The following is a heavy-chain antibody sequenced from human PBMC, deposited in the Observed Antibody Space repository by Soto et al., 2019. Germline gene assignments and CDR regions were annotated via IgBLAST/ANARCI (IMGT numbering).Heavy chain of an antibody. D-gene: IGHD3-10*01. CDR2: VHSDGTTT. V-gene: IGHV3-74*02. J-gene: IGHJ3*01. CDR3: ARGDRGGFDL. Sequence: EVQLVESGGGLVQPGVSLRLSCAASGFTFDYYWMHWVRQAPGKGLVWVSRVHSDGTTTTYADSVKGRFTISRNNARHTVYLEKCSRSAEDTAIYYCARGDRGGFDLWGHRTVVTVSS. CDR1: GFTFDYYW.